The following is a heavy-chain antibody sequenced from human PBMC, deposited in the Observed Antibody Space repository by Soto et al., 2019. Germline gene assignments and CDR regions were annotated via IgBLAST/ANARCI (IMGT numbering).Heavy chain of an antibody. CDR2: ILTFFGTA. CDR3: TRIHDFGANSDAFVV. V-gene: IGHV1-69*15. CDR1: GGSFRREA. J-gene: IGHJ3*01. D-gene: IGHD2-21*01. Sequence: QVQLVQSGAEVKKPGSSVKVSCKASGGSFRREAINWVRQAPGQGPEWMGNILTFFGTAAYAQKFQGRVTLTAEVSTPTVYMELSSRRFEDTPVYYCTRIHDFGANSDAFVVWGQGTMVIVSS.